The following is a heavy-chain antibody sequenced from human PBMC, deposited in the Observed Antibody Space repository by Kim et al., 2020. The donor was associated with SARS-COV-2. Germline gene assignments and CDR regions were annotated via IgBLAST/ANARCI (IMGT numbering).Heavy chain of an antibody. CDR3: AKESWNDHAFDY. CDR1: GFTFDDYA. Sequence: GGSLRLSCAASGFTFDDYAMHWVRQAPGKGLEWVSGISWNSGSIGYADSVKGRFTISRDNAKNSLYLQMNSLRAEDTALYYCAKESWNDHAFDYWGQGTLVTVSS. CDR2: ISWNSGSI. D-gene: IGHD1-1*01. J-gene: IGHJ4*02. V-gene: IGHV3-9*01.